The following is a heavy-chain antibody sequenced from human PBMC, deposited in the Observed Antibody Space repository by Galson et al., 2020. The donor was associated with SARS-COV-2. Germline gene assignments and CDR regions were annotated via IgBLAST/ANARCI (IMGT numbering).Heavy chain of an antibody. CDR3: ARSEHSSGWDDAFDI. V-gene: IGHV5-51*01. Sequence: GESLKISCRTSGYSFTNYWIGWVRQVPGKGLEWMGIIYPDDSYTIYSPSFQGQVTISADKSISTAFLQWSSLKASDTAIYYCARSEHSSGWDDAFDIWGQGTMVTVSS. CDR1: GYSFTNYW. J-gene: IGHJ3*02. D-gene: IGHD6-19*01. CDR2: IYPDDSYT.